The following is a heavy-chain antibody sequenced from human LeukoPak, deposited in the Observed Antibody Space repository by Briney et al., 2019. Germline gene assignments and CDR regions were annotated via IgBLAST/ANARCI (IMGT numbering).Heavy chain of an antibody. Sequence: PSETLSLTCTVSGGSTSSYYWNWIRQPPGKGLEWIGSISYSGSTNYNPSLESRVTISVDTSKNQISLKLSSVTAADTTVYYCARAPERWYSYGSYTYYYMDVWGKGTTVTVSS. CDR3: ARAPERWYSYGSYTYYYMDV. CDR1: GGSTSSYY. CDR2: ISYSGST. V-gene: IGHV4-59*01. J-gene: IGHJ6*03. D-gene: IGHD5-18*01.